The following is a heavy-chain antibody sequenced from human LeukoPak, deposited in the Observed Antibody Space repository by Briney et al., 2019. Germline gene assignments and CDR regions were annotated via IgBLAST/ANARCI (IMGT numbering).Heavy chain of an antibody. D-gene: IGHD6-6*01. Sequence: SETLSLTCAVYGGSFSGYYWSWIRQPPGKGLEWTGEIHHSGSTNYNPSLKSRVTISVDTSKNQFSLKLSSVTAADTAVYYCARGGGGIAARPVEGYYYMDVWGKGTTVTVSS. CDR3: ARGGGGIAARPVEGYYYMDV. V-gene: IGHV4-34*01. CDR1: GGSFSGYY. J-gene: IGHJ6*03. CDR2: IHHSGST.